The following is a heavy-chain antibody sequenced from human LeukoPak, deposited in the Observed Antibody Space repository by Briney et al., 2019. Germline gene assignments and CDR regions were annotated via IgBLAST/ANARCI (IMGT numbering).Heavy chain of an antibody. CDR3: ARVGGRIAVAGVSDY. D-gene: IGHD6-19*01. J-gene: IGHJ4*02. Sequence: GRSLRLSCAASGFTFSTYSMNWVRQAPGKGLEWVSSISSSSSSYIYYADSVMGRFTISRDNAKNSLYLQMNSLRAEDTAVYYCARVGGRIAVAGVSDYWGQGTLVTASS. CDR1: GFTFSTYS. V-gene: IGHV3-21*01. CDR2: ISSSSSSYI.